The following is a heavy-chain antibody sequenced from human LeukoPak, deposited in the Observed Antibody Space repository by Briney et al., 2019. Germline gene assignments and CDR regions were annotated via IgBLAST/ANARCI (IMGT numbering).Heavy chain of an antibody. J-gene: IGHJ4*02. D-gene: IGHD7-27*01. CDR2: IWYDGSNK. Sequence: GGSLRLSCAASGFTFSSYGMHWVRQVPGKGLEWVAVIWYDGSNKYYADSVKGRFTISRDNSKNTLYLQMNSLRAEDTAVYYCARESTGENDYWGQGTLVTVSS. CDR3: ARESTGENDY. CDR1: GFTFSSYG. V-gene: IGHV3-33*01.